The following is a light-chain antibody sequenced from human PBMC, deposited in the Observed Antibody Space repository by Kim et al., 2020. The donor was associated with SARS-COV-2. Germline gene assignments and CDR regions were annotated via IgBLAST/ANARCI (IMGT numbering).Light chain of an antibody. CDR2: GVN. V-gene: IGLV2-23*02. CDR1: SSDVGSYNL. J-gene: IGLJ1*01. CDR3: CSYSITTTPLV. Sequence: QSALTQPASVSGSPGQSITISCSGTSSDVGSYNLVSWYQQHPGKAPKLILYGVNKRPSGISHRFSGSTSDNTASLTISGLEAEDEADYYCCSYSITTTPLVFGTGTKVTVL.